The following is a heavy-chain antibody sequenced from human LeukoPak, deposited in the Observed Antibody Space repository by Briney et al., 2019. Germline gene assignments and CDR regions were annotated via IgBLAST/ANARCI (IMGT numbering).Heavy chain of an antibody. CDR1: GFTVSSNY. D-gene: IGHD3-16*01. CDR2: IYSGGST. J-gene: IGHJ3*02. CDR3: ASAYDHDAFDI. V-gene: IGHV3-66*01. Sequence: PGGSLRLSCAASGFTVSSNYMSWVRQAPGKGLEWVSVIYSGGSTYYADSVKGRFTISRDNSKNTLCLQMNSLRAEDTAVYYCASAYDHDAFDIWGQGTMVTVSS.